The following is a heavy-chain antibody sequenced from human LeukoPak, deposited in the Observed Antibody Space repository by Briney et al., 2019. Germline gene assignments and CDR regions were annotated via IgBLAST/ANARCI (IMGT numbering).Heavy chain of an antibody. J-gene: IGHJ4*02. V-gene: IGHV3-7*03. CDR1: GFTFITYW. CDR2: INQDGSEK. CDR3: ARDSTLRYYFDY. Sequence: GGALRLSFPPSGFTFITYWMSWVGQAPGRGREGVANINQDGSEKYYVDSVKGGFTISRDNAKNSLYLQMNSLRTEDTAVYYCARDSTLRYYFDYWGQGTLVTVSS. D-gene: IGHD5/OR15-5a*01.